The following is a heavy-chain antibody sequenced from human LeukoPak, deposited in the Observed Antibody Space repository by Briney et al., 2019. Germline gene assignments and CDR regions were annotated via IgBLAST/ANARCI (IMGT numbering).Heavy chain of an antibody. CDR3: ARLFTDYIWGSYRPTFDAFDI. V-gene: IGHV5-51*01. CDR2: IYPDDSDT. D-gene: IGHD3-16*02. CDR1: GYSFRSYW. J-gene: IGHJ3*02. Sequence: GESLKISCKASGYSFRSYWIGWVRQMPGKGLEWMGIIYPDDSDTRYSPSFEGQVTISADESSNTAYLQWSGLKASDTGMYYCARLFTDYIWGSYRPTFDAFDIWGQGTMVTVSS.